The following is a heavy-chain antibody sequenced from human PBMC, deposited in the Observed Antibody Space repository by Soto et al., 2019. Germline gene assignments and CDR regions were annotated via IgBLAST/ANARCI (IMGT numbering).Heavy chain of an antibody. CDR2: IYYSGST. D-gene: IGHD3-22*01. V-gene: IGHV4-30-4*01. CDR3: ARGLDSSGYYLNYYYYYGMDV. Sequence: QVQLQESGPGLVKPSQTLSLTCTVSGGSISSGDYYWSWIRQPPGKGLEWIGNIYYSGSTYYNPSLKSRVTISVDTSKNQFSLKLSSVTAADTAVYYCARGLDSSGYYLNYYYYYGMDVWGQGTTVTVSS. J-gene: IGHJ6*02. CDR1: GGSISSGDYY.